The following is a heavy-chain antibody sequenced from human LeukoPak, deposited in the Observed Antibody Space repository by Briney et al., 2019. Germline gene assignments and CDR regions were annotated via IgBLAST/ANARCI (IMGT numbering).Heavy chain of an antibody. CDR2: MNPNSGNT. D-gene: IGHD3-10*01. CDR3: ARVRTGFGEFLDY. V-gene: IGHV1-8*01. J-gene: IGHJ4*02. Sequence: GASVKVSCKASGYTFTSYDINWVRQATGQGLEWMGWMNPNSGNTGYAQKFQGRVTMTRNTSISTAYMELSSLRSEDTAMYYCARVRTGFGEFLDYWGQGTLVTVSS. CDR1: GYTFTSYD.